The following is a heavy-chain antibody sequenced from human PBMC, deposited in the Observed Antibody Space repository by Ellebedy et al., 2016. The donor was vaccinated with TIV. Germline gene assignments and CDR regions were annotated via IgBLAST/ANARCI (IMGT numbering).Heavy chain of an antibody. J-gene: IGHJ5*02. CDR2: ISGSSGHT. CDR1: GFTLSRFA. V-gene: IGHV3-23*01. CDR3: AKGAYLNGFDP. Sequence: GESLKISCAASGFTLSRFAMYWVRQAPGKGLEWVSAISGSSGHTYYAYSVKGQFTISRDNSKNTLYLQMNSLRADDTAIYYCAKGAYLNGFDPWGQGTLVTVSS.